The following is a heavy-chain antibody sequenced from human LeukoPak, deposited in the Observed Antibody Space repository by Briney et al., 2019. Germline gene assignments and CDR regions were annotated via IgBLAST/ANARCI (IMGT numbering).Heavy chain of an antibody. CDR2: IYYSGST. V-gene: IGHV4-39*01. CDR1: GGSISSSSYY. Sequence: SETLSLTCTVSGGSISSSSYYWGWIRQPPGKGLEWIGSIYYSGSTNYNPSLKSRVTISVDTSKNQFSLKLSSVTAADTAVYYCARKEVATIDYWGQGTLVTVS. J-gene: IGHJ4*02. CDR3: ARKEVATIDY. D-gene: IGHD5-24*01.